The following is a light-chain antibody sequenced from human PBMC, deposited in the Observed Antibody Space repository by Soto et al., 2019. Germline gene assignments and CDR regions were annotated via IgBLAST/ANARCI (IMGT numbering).Light chain of an antibody. J-gene: IGKJ1*01. Sequence: DIQMTQSPSTLSASVGDRVTITCRASQSIDSWLAWYQQKPGKAPNLLIYKASSLESGVPSRFSGSGSGTEVTLTISSLQPDDSATYYCQQFHRYPVTFGQGTKVEI. CDR3: QQFHRYPVT. V-gene: IGKV1-5*03. CDR1: QSIDSW. CDR2: KAS.